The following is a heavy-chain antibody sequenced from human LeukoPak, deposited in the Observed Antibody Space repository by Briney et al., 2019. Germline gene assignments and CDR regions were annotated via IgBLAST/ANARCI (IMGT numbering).Heavy chain of an antibody. Sequence: ASVKVSCKASGYTFTSYGISWVRQATGQGLEWMGWMNPNSGNTGYAQKFQGRVTMTRTPSISTAYMELRNLRSDDTAVYYCARGRNGDSDYWGQGTLVTVSS. CDR1: GYTFTSYG. V-gene: IGHV1-8*02. J-gene: IGHJ4*02. D-gene: IGHD4-17*01. CDR3: ARGRNGDSDY. CDR2: MNPNSGNT.